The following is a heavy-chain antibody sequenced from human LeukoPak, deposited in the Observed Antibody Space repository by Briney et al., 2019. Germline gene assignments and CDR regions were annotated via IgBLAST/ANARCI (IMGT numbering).Heavy chain of an antibody. D-gene: IGHD3-3*01. CDR3: AKDHYWSIDY. J-gene: IGHJ4*02. Sequence: GGSLRLSCVASGFPFSSYWMTWVRQAPGKGLEWVANIKQDGSKKSYVDSVKGRFTISRDNAKNSLYLQMNSLRAEDTGVYYCAKDHYWSIDYWGRGTLVTVSS. CDR1: GFPFSSYW. CDR2: IKQDGSKK. V-gene: IGHV3-7*01.